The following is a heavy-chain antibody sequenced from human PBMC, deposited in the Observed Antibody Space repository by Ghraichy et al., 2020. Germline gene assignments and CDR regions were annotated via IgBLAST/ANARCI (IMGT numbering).Heavy chain of an antibody. D-gene: IGHD6-19*01. CDR3: VRWVKEKYTSGWYSFDY. CDR1: GGSISSYY. Sequence: SETLSLTCTVSGGSISSYYWSWIRQPPGKGLEWIGYIYYSGNTNYNPSLKSRVTMSVDTSKNQFSLKLSSVTAADTAVYYCVRWVKEKYTSGWYSFDYWGQGTLVTVSS. CDR2: IYYSGNT. J-gene: IGHJ4*02. V-gene: IGHV4-59*01.